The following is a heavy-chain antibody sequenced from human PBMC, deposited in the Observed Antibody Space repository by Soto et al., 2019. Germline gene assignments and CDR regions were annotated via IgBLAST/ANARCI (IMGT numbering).Heavy chain of an antibody. J-gene: IGHJ6*03. V-gene: IGHV3-9*01. CDR3: TKSWRLDYMDV. CDR1: GFTFDDYA. D-gene: IGHD3-3*01. Sequence: EVQLVESGGGLVQPGRSLRLSCAASGFTFDDYAMHWVRQAPGRGLEWVSRITWNSGTIDYADSVKGRFTISRDNAKNSLYLQMNSLRAEDTALYYCTKSWRLDYMDVWGKGTTVTVSS. CDR2: ITWNSGTI.